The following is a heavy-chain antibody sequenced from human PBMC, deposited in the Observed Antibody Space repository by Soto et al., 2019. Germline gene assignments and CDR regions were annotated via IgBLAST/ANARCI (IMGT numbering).Heavy chain of an antibody. Sequence: QVQLQESGPGLVKPSETLSLTCTVSGDSFNRYYWSWIRQPPGKGLAWIGLIYYSGTTNYIPSLKSRVTISVYTSKNQFSLKLSSVTAADTAVYYCARGRGTLSSYYYYYGKDVWGQGATITVSS. CDR3: ARGRGTLSSYYYYYGKDV. D-gene: IGHD3-10*02. J-gene: IGHJ6*02. V-gene: IGHV4-59*01. CDR2: IYYSGTT. CDR1: GDSFNRYY.